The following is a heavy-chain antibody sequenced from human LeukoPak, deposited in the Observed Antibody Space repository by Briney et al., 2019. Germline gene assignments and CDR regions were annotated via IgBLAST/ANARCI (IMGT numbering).Heavy chain of an antibody. CDR3: AKRGHYSINWYHYFDY. V-gene: IGHV3-30*18. CDR1: GFTFSTYG. Sequence: GGSLRLSCAASGFTFSTYGLHWVRQAPGKGLEWVAAIASNGGSEYYADSVKGRFTISRDNSKNTLFLQMNSLRPDDTAVYYCAKRGHYSINWYHYFDYWGQGTLVTVSS. J-gene: IGHJ4*02. CDR2: IASNGGSE. D-gene: IGHD6-13*01.